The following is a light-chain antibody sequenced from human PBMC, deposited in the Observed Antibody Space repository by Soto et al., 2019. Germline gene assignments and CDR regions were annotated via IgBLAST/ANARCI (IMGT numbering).Light chain of an antibody. Sequence: EIVMTQSPATLSVSPGERAALSCRASQSVSSKLAWYRQRPGQAPRLVIYDTSTRATGVPARFSGSGSGTEFTLTISSLQSEDFGVYYCQQYNDWFSITFGQGTRLKIK. V-gene: IGKV3-15*01. CDR2: DTS. CDR1: QSVSSK. J-gene: IGKJ5*01. CDR3: QQYNDWFSIT.